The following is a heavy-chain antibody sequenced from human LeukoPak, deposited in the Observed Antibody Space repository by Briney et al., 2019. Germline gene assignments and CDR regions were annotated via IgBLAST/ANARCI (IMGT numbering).Heavy chain of an antibody. D-gene: IGHD6-6*01. Sequence: GGSLRLSCAASGFTFSSYSMNWVRQAPGKGLEWVSSISSSSSSYIYYADSVKGRFTISRDNAKNSLYLQMNSLRAEDTAVYYCARGSPSEYSSSSPLEYWGQGTLVTVSP. CDR1: GFTFSSYS. CDR2: ISSSSSSYI. V-gene: IGHV3-21*01. CDR3: ARGSPSEYSSSSPLEY. J-gene: IGHJ4*02.